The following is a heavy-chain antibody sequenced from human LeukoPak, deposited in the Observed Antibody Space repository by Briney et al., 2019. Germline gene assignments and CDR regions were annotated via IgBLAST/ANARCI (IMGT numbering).Heavy chain of an antibody. Sequence: GGSLRLSCAASGFTFSSYAMSWVRQAPGKGLEWVSLISGSGDKTYYADSVKGRFTISRDNSKNALYLQVNSLRADDTAVYYCAKDDPNDYKPWIYWGQGTLVIVSS. CDR1: GFTFSSYA. CDR3: AKDDPNDYKPWIY. J-gene: IGHJ4*02. D-gene: IGHD4-11*01. CDR2: ISGSGDKT. V-gene: IGHV3-23*01.